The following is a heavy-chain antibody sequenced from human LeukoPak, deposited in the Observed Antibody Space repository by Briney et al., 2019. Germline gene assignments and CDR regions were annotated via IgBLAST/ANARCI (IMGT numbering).Heavy chain of an antibody. Sequence: PGGSLRLSCAASGFTFDDYAMHWVRQAPGKGLEWVSGISWNSGSIGYADSVKGRFTISRDNAKNTLYLQMGSLRAEDMAVYYCARDVAAAGTVDYWGQGTLVTVSS. D-gene: IGHD6-13*01. CDR1: GFTFDDYA. V-gene: IGHV3-9*03. CDR3: ARDVAAAGTVDY. J-gene: IGHJ4*02. CDR2: ISWNSGSI.